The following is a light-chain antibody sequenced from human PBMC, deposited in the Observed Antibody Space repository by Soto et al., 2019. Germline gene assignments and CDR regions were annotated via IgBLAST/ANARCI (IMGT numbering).Light chain of an antibody. J-gene: IGKJ4*01. CDR2: GAS. V-gene: IGKV3-15*01. CDR1: HSVSTN. CDR3: QQYDNWPPLT. Sequence: EIVMTQSPATLSVSPGERVTLSCRASHSVSTNLAWYQQKPGQAPRLLIYGASTRATGTPARFSARGSGTEFTLTISSLQSEDFAVYYCQQYDNWPPLTFGGGTKVEIK.